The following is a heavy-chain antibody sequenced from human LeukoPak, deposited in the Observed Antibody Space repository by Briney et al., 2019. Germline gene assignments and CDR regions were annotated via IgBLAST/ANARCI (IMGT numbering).Heavy chain of an antibody. J-gene: IGHJ5*02. CDR2: IKEDGSEK. V-gene: IGHV3-7*03. CDR3: ARVRMAARNAFDP. Sequence: GGSLRLSCAASGFTFNTYWMRWVRQAPGKGPEWVANIKEDGSEKHYVDSVKGRFAISRDNAKNSLYLQVNSLRVEDTAIYYCARVRMAARNAFDPWGQGTLVTVSS. CDR1: GFTFNTYW. D-gene: IGHD6-6*01.